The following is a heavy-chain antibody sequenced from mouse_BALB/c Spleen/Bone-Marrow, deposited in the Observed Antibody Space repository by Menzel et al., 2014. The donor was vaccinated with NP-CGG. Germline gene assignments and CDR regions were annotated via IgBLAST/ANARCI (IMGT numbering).Heavy chain of an antibody. D-gene: IGHD1-3*01. V-gene: IGHV2-2*02. Sequence: QVQLKESGPGLVQPSQSLSITCTASGFSLTTYGVHWVRQSPGKGLEWLGGIWNDGNTDYNAAFMSRLSIRRDNSKSQVSFNITSLQANDTAIYYCARGDIAHFHYCTMDYWGQGTSVTVSS. CDR2: IWNDGNT. CDR1: GFSLTTYG. J-gene: IGHJ4*01. CDR3: ARGDIAHFHYCTMDY.